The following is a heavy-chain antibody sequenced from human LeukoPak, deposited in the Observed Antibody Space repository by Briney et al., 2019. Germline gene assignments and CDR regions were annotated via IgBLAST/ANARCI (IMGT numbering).Heavy chain of an antibody. D-gene: IGHD2-15*01. Sequence: HSGNTYYDPSLKSRVTISVDTSKNQFSLKLSSVTAADTAVYYCARAIYCSGGTCYSSQYFDLWGRGTLVTVSS. J-gene: IGHJ2*01. CDR3: ARAIYCSGGTCYSSQYFDL. CDR2: HSGNT. V-gene: IGHV4-30-2*04.